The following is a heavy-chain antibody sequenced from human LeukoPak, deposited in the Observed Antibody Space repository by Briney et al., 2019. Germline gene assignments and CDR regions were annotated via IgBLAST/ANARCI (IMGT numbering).Heavy chain of an antibody. J-gene: IGHJ6*03. V-gene: IGHV3-23*01. CDR3: AKDLRPYYYYYYTDV. Sequence: GGSLRLSCAASGFTFSSYAMSWVRQAPGKGLEWVSAISGSGGSTYYADSVKGRFTISRDNSKNTLYLQMNSLRAEDTAVYYCAKDLRPYYYYYYTDVWGKGTTVTVSS. CDR1: GFTFSSYA. CDR2: ISGSGGST.